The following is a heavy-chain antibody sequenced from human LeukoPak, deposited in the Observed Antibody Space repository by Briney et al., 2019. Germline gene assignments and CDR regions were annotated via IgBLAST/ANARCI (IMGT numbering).Heavy chain of an antibody. CDR3: VASDHRYCSSTSCRFDY. Sequence: GGSLRLSCTASGFTFRDYGMSWVRQAPGKGLEWVAFIRGEAYGGATDYAASVKGRLTISRDDSKSIAYLQMSSLKTEDTAVYYCVASDHRYCSSTSCRFDYWGQGTLVTVSS. CDR2: IRGEAYGGAT. V-gene: IGHV3-49*04. CDR1: GFTFRDYG. J-gene: IGHJ4*02. D-gene: IGHD2-2*01.